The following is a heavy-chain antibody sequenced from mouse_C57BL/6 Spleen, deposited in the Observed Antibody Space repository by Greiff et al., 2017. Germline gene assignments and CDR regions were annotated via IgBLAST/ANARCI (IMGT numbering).Heavy chain of an antibody. CDR3: ARDYGSIAWFAD. V-gene: IGHV1-55*01. D-gene: IGHD1-1*01. J-gene: IGHJ3*01. CDR2: IYPGSGST. CDR1: GYTFTSYW. Sequence: QVHVKQPGAELVKPGASVKMSCKASGYTFTSYWITWVKQRPGQGLEWIGDIYPGSGSTNYNEKFKSKATLTVDTSSSTAYMQLSSLTSEDSAVYYCARDYGSIAWFADWGQGTLVTVSA.